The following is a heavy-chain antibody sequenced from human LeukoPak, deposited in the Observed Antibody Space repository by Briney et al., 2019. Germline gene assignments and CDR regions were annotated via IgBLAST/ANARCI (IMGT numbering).Heavy chain of an antibody. Sequence: GASVKVSCKASGYTFTSYGINWVRRAPGQGLEWMGWISAYNGNTNYAQNLQGRVTMTTDTSTNTAYMELRSLRSDDTALYYCARDHCSPGTCLGGHWGQGTLVTVSS. D-gene: IGHD2-15*01. CDR3: ARDHCSPGTCLGGH. J-gene: IGHJ4*02. CDR2: ISAYNGNT. V-gene: IGHV1-18*01. CDR1: GYTFTSYG.